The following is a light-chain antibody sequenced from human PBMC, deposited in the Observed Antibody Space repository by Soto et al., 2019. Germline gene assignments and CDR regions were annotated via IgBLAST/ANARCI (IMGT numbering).Light chain of an antibody. V-gene: IGLV2-14*03. CDR1: SSDVGGYNL. Sequence: QSALTQPASVSGSPGQSITISCTGTSSDVGGYNLVSWYQHHPGKAPKLMIYDVTRRPSGVSDRFSGSKSGNTASLTISGLQAEDEADYHCSSYTSSTTLVVFGGGTKLTDL. CDR3: SSYTSSTTLVV. J-gene: IGLJ2*01. CDR2: DVT.